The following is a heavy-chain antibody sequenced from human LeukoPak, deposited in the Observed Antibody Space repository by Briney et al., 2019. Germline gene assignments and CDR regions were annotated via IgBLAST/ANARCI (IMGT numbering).Heavy chain of an antibody. Sequence: GGSLRLSCAASGFTFSSYAMHWVRQAPGKGLEWVAVISYDGGNKYYADSVKGRFTISRDNSKNTLYLQMNSLRAEDTAVYYCARDAAFSGSYLTNWGQGTLVTVSS. D-gene: IGHD1-26*01. CDR3: ARDAAFSGSYLTN. V-gene: IGHV3-30*04. J-gene: IGHJ4*02. CDR2: ISYDGGNK. CDR1: GFTFSSYA.